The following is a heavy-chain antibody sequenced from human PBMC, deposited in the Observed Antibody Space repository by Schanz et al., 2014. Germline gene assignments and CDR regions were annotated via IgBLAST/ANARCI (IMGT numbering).Heavy chain of an antibody. V-gene: IGHV3-30*03. CDR1: GFTFRDYY. J-gene: IGHJ2*01. D-gene: IGHD6-13*01. CDR2: MSYDGSIK. Sequence: QVQLVESGGGLVKPGGSLRLSCAASGFTFRDYYMSWIRQAPGKGLEWVAAMSYDGSIKYYGDSVKGRFTISRDNAKTALYLQRNSLRAEDTAVYYCAREQIMAAAGLQGYW. CDR3: AREQIMAAAGLQGYW.